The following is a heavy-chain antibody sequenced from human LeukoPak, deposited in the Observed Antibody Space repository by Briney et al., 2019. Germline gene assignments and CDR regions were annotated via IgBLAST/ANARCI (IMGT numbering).Heavy chain of an antibody. CDR1: GFSFSTYA. CDR3: ARDPTYVTSYYFDY. CDR2: TSYDESNK. Sequence: GGSLRLSCAVSGFSFSTYAMHWVRQAPGKGLEWVAVTSYDESNKFYADSVKGRFTISRDNFKNTLFLQMNSLRVEDTAIYYCARDPTYVTSYYFDYWGQGSLVTVSS. J-gene: IGHJ4*02. D-gene: IGHD2-8*01. V-gene: IGHV3-30-3*01.